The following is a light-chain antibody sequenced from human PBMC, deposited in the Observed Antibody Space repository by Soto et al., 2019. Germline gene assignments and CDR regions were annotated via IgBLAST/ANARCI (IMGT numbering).Light chain of an antibody. CDR3: CSYTSSTNYV. Sequence: QSALTQPASVSGSPGQSITISCTGTTSDVSIYNYVSWYQQHPGKAPKLMIYRVSNRPSGVSNRFSGAKSGHTASLPISGLQVADEADYYCCSYTSSTNYVFGPGTKLTVL. J-gene: IGLJ1*01. V-gene: IGLV2-14*01. CDR2: RVS. CDR1: TSDVSIYNY.